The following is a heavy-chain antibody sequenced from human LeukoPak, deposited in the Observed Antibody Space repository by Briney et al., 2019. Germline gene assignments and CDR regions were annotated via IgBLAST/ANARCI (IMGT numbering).Heavy chain of an antibody. CDR3: ARSSRSLEEFDY. D-gene: IGHD2-2*01. CDR1: GGSISSSSYY. V-gene: IGHV4-39*01. CDR2: IYYSGST. Sequence: PSETLSLTCTVSGGSISSSSYYWGWIRQPPGKGLEWIGSIYYSGSTYYNPSLKSRVTISVDTSKSQFSLKLSSVTDPDTAVYYCARSSRSLEEFDYWGQGTLVTVSS. J-gene: IGHJ4*02.